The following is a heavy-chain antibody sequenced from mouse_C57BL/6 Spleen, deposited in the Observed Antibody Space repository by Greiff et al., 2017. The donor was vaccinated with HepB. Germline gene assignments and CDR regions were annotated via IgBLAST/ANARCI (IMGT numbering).Heavy chain of an antibody. CDR2: INPNNGGT. CDR1: GYTFTDYN. D-gene: IGHD1-1*01. J-gene: IGHJ1*03. CDR3: AREGYYGSSYGYFDV. V-gene: IGHV1-18*01. Sequence: EVQLQQSGPELVKPGASVKIPCKASGYTFTDYNMDWVKQSHGKSLEWIGDINPNNGGTIYNQKFKGKATLTVDKSSSTAYMELRSLTSEDTAVYYCAREGYYGSSYGYFDVWGTGTTVTVSS.